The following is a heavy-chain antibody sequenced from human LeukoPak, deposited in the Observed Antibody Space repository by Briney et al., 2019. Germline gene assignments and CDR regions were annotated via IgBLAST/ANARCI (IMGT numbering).Heavy chain of an antibody. CDR1: GFTFSSYA. J-gene: IGHJ5*02. Sequence: GGSLRLSCAASGFTFSSYAMSWVRQAPGKGLEWVSAISGSGGSTYYADSVKGRFTISRDNSKNTLYLQMNSLRAEDTAVYYCGALRGGYYTSWLDPWGQGTLVTVSS. CDR2: ISGSGGST. D-gene: IGHD3-3*01. CDR3: GALRGGYYTSWLDP. V-gene: IGHV3-23*01.